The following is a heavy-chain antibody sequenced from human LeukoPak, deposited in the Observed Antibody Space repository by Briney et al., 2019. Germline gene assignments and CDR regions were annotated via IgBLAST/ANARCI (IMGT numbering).Heavy chain of an antibody. CDR2: ISYDGSNK. J-gene: IGHJ4*02. V-gene: IGHV3-30*04. CDR3: AKDQPIAARPPTIFDY. CDR1: GFTFSSYA. Sequence: PGGSLRLSCAASGFTFSSYAMHWVRQAPGKGLEWVAVISYDGSNKYYADSVKGRFTISRDNSKNTLYLQMNSLRAEDTAVYYCAKDQPIAARPPTIFDYWGQGTLVTVSS. D-gene: IGHD6-6*01.